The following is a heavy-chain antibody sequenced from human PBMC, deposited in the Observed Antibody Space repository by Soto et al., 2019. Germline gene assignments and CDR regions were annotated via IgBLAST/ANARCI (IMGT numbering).Heavy chain of an antibody. CDR3: ARENNVLPGGYFDY. V-gene: IGHV4-30-2*01. CDR1: GGSISSGGYS. Sequence: QLQLQESGSGLVKPSQTLSLTCAVSGGSISSGGYSWSWIRQPPGKGLEWIGYIYHSGSTYYNPSLKSRVNISVHRAKNQFSLKLSSVTAADTAVYYCARENNVLPGGYFDYWGQGTLVTVSS. D-gene: IGHD3-10*01. CDR2: IYHSGST. J-gene: IGHJ4*02.